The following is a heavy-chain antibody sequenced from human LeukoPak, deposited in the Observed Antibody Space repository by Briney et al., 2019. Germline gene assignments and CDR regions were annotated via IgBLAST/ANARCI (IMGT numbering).Heavy chain of an antibody. CDR2: VFYNGAT. J-gene: IGHJ3*02. D-gene: IGHD4-23*01. CDR3: ARDRTTTVVPMDAFDI. V-gene: IGHV4-39*07. CDR1: GGSISSSIYY. Sequence: SETLSLTCIVSGGSISSSIYYWAWVRQPPGKGLEWIGTVFYNGATQYSPSLRSRVTISIDTSTNQFSLKLTSVTAADTALYYCARDRTTTVVPMDAFDIWGQGTMVTVSS.